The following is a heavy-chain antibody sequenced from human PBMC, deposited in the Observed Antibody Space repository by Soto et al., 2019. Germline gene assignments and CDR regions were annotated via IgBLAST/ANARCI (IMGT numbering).Heavy chain of an antibody. V-gene: IGHV3-21*01. CDR2: ISYSTSHI. D-gene: IGHD1-26*01. J-gene: IGHJ4*02. CDR1: GITFSSYG. CDR3: AGHLASRYSDSWYKGWHIDH. Sequence: VQLVESGGGLVKPGGSLRLSCAASGITFSSYGMNWVRQAPGKGLEWVSSISYSTSHIYYADSVKGRFTISRDNAKNSLYLQMDSLRAEDTAMYYCAGHLASRYSDSWYKGWHIDHWGQGTLVTVSS.